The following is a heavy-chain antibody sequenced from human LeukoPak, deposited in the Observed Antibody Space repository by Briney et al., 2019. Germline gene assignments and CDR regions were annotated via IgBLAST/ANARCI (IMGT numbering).Heavy chain of an antibody. CDR1: GGTFSSYA. Sequence: SVKVPCKASGGTFSSYAISWVRQAPGQGLEWMGRIIPIFGTANYAQKFQGRVTITTDESTSTAYMELSSLRSEYTAVYYCAREAARRISMDYWGQGTLVTVSS. CDR2: IIPIFGTA. D-gene: IGHD6-6*01. V-gene: IGHV1-69*05. J-gene: IGHJ4*02. CDR3: AREAARRISMDY.